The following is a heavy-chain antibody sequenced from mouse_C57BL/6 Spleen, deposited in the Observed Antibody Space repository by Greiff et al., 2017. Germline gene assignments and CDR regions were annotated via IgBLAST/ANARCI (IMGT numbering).Heavy chain of an antibody. CDR2: ILPGSGST. Sequence: QVQLKQSGAELMKPGASVKLSCKATGYTFTGYWIEWVKQRPGHGLEWIGEILPGSGSTNYNEKFKGKATFTADTSSNTAYMQLSSLTTEDSAIYYCARTLFITTVVAPYFDVWGTGTTVTVSS. V-gene: IGHV1-9*01. CDR3: ARTLFITTVVAPYFDV. D-gene: IGHD1-1*01. J-gene: IGHJ1*03. CDR1: GYTFTGYW.